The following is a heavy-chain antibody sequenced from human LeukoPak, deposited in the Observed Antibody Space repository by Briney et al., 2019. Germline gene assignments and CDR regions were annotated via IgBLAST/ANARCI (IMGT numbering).Heavy chain of an antibody. J-gene: IGHJ4*02. Sequence: GGSLRLSCAASGFTFSSYAMSWVRQAPGKGVGWVSAISGSGGSTYYADSVKGRFTISRDNSKNTLYLQMNSLRAEDTAVYCCAKGSYDSSGYLYYFDYWGQGTLVTVSS. CDR3: AKGSYDSSGYLYYFDY. D-gene: IGHD3-22*01. CDR2: ISGSGGST. CDR1: GFTFSSYA. V-gene: IGHV3-23*01.